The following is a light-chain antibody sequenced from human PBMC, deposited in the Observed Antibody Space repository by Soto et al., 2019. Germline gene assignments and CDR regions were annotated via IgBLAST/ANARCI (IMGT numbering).Light chain of an antibody. Sequence: QSALTQPRSVSGSRGHSVTISCTGTNSDIGGYNYVSWYQQHPGKAPKVMIYDVNRRPSGVPDRFSGSKSGNTASLTISGLQAEDEADYYCCSYAGSYNFWVFGGGTKLTVL. CDR3: CSYAGSYNFWV. CDR2: DVN. CDR1: NSDIGGYNY. V-gene: IGLV2-11*01. J-gene: IGLJ3*02.